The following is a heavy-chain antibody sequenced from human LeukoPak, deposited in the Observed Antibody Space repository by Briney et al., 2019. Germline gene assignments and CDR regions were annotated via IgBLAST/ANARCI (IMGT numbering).Heavy chain of an antibody. CDR2: INHRGNT. CDR1: GGPFSDYF. D-gene: IGHD6-13*01. Sequence: SETLSLTCAVYGGPFSDYFWSWIRQPPGKGLEWIGEINHRGNTKYDPSLKSRVTISVDTSKNQFSLKLSSVTAADTAVYYCARDRLSSWYGRLVPASFDYWGQGTLVTVSS. CDR3: ARDRLSSWYGRLVPASFDY. V-gene: IGHV4-34*09. J-gene: IGHJ4*02.